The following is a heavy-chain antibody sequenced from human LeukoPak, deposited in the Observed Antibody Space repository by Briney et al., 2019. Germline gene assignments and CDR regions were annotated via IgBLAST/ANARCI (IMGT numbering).Heavy chain of an antibody. D-gene: IGHD5-24*01. CDR3: ARGPPRPMAPIPFY. V-gene: IGHV1-46*01. J-gene: IGHJ4*02. CDR1: GYSFTRYY. CDR2: INPSAGST. Sequence: ASVKVSCKASGYSFTRYYMYWVRQAPGQGLEWMGIINPSAGSTSYGQKFQGRLTMTRDMSTSTVYMELSSLRSEDTAVYFCARGPPRPMAPIPFYWGQGTLVTVSS.